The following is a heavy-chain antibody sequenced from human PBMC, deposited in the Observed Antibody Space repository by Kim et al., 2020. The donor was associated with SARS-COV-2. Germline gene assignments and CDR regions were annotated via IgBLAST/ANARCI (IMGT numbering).Heavy chain of an antibody. D-gene: IGHD2-2*01. Sequence: YNPSLKSRVTISVDTSKNQFSLKLSSVTAAATAVYYCAREVVVPAYFDYWGQGTLVTVSS. J-gene: IGHJ4*02. CDR3: AREVVVPAYFDY. V-gene: IGHV4-59*01.